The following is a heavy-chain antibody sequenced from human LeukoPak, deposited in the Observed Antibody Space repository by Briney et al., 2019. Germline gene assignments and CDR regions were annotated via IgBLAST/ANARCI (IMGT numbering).Heavy chain of an antibody. D-gene: IGHD2-2*01. Sequence: GALVKVSCKASGYTFTGYYMHWVRQAPGQGLEWMGWINPNSGGTNYAQKFQGRVTMTRDTSISTAYMELSRLRSDDTAVYYCARGLPPYCSSTSCYGPNNWFDPWGQGTLVTVSS. CDR3: ARGLPPYCSSTSCYGPNNWFDP. J-gene: IGHJ5*02. V-gene: IGHV1-2*02. CDR2: INPNSGGT. CDR1: GYTFTGYY.